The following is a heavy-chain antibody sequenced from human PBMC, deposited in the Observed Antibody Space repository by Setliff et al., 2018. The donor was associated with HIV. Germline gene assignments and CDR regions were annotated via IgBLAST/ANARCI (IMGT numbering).Heavy chain of an antibody. CDR1: GDNFNSHS. J-gene: IGHJ6*04. V-gene: IGHV1-69*13. Sequence: SVKVSCKASGDNFNSHSISWVRQAPGQGLEWMGGIVPIFGTPNYAQKFKGRLTITADESTSTVYMELSSLRFEDTAVYFCARDSRDIVVVIAPEPEPYYYYGMDVWGEGTTVTVSS. D-gene: IGHD2-15*01. CDR3: ARDSRDIVVVIAPEPEPYYYYGMDV. CDR2: IVPIFGTP.